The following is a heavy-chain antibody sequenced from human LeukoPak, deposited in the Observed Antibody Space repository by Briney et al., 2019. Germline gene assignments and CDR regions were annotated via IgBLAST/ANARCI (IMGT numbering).Heavy chain of an antibody. J-gene: IGHJ4*02. CDR3: AKPRLAVPAESLGYFDY. CDR1: GFTFSSYG. Sequence: HAGGSLRLSCAASGFTFSSYGMHWVRQAPGKGLEWAAFIRYDGSNKYYADSVKGRFTISRDNSKNTLYLQMNSLRAEDTAVYYCAKPRLAVPAESLGYFDYWGQGTLVTVSS. V-gene: IGHV3-30*02. D-gene: IGHD2-2*01. CDR2: IRYDGSNK.